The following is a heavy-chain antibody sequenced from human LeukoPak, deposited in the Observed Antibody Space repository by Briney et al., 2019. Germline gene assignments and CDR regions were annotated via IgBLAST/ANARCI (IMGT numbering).Heavy chain of an antibody. CDR1: GYSFTSYW. Sequence: GESLKISCKGSGYSFTSYWIGWVRQMPGKGVEWMGIIYPGDSDTRYSPSFQGQVTISADKSISTAYLQWSSLKASDTAMYYCASPPSKLAAGTHFDYWGQGTLVTVSS. CDR2: IYPGDSDT. CDR3: ASPPSKLAAGTHFDY. J-gene: IGHJ4*02. V-gene: IGHV5-51*01. D-gene: IGHD6-13*01.